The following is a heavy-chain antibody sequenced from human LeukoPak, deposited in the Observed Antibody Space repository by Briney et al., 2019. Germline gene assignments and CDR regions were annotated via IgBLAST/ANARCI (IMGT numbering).Heavy chain of an antibody. Sequence: SETLSLTCTVSGYSIAHGFFWAWIRQPPGGGLEWIGSLYHSGTTYYNTSLKSRISTSVDTSKNQFSLKLRLVTAADTAVYYCARVEVPRDINDWDLDLWGRGTLVAVSS. CDR2: LYHSGTT. J-gene: IGHJ2*01. V-gene: IGHV4-38-2*02. CDR1: GYSIAHGFF. D-gene: IGHD2-15*01. CDR3: ARVEVPRDINDWDLDL.